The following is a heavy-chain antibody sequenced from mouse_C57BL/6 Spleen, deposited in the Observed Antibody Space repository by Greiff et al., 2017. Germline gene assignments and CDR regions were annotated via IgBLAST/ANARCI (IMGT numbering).Heavy chain of an antibody. CDR2: IYPRSGNT. CDR1: GYTFTSYG. J-gene: IGHJ4*01. CDR3: ARSYEYDAGYAMDY. D-gene: IGHD2-4*01. Sequence: VQLQQSGAELARPGASVKLSCKASGYTFTSYGISWVKQRTGQGLEWIGEIYPRSGNTYYNEKFKGKATLTADKSSSTAYMELHSLTSEDSAVYFCARSYEYDAGYAMDYWGQGTTVTVSS. V-gene: IGHV1-81*01.